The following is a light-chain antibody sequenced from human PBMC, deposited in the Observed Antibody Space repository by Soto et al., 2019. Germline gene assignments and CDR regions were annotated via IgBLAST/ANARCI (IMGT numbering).Light chain of an antibody. CDR2: DAS. CDR3: QQYNNWPPIT. CDR1: QSISSW. J-gene: IGKJ5*01. V-gene: IGKV1-5*01. Sequence: DIHLTQSPSTLSAPVGDRVTITCRASQSISSWLAWYQQKPGKAPKFLIYDASSLESGVPSRFSGSGSGTEFTLTISSLQSEDFAVYYCQQYNNWPPITFGQGTRLEIK.